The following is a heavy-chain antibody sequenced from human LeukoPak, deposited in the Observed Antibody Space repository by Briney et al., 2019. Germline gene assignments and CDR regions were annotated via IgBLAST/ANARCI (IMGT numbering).Heavy chain of an antibody. D-gene: IGHD4-23*01. CDR3: ARVGTVITEGFHYYYYMDV. J-gene: IGHJ6*03. CDR1: GGSIRSSSYY. V-gene: IGHV4-39*07. CDR2: IYYSGST. Sequence: PSETLSLTCTVSGGSIRSSSYYWGWIRQPPGKGLEWIGSIYYSGSTYYNPSLKSRVTISLDTSKNQFSLKLSSVTAADTAVYYCARVGTVITEGFHYYYYMDVWGKGTTVTVS.